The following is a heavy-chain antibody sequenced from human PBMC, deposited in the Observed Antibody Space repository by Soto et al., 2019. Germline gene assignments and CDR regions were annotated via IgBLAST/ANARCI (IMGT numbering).Heavy chain of an antibody. CDR2: IYYSGST. V-gene: IGHV4-30-4*01. Sequence: SQTLSLTCTVSGGSISSGDYYWSWIRQPPGKGLEWIGYIYYSGSTYYNPSLKSRVTISVDTSKNQFSLKLSSVTAADTAVYYCARASSGGILFDPWGQGTLVTVSS. J-gene: IGHJ5*02. D-gene: IGHD2-15*01. CDR3: ARASSGGILFDP. CDR1: GGSISSGDYY.